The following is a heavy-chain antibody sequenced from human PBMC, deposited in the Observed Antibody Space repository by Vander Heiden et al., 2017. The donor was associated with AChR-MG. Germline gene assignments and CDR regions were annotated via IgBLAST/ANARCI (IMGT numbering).Heavy chain of an antibody. J-gene: IGHJ5*02. Sequence: QITLKESRVTLVTPTQTLTLTCPFPGFSLGTSGGGVGWMRQPPGKALGGLALIYWDADKRYSPSMKSRLTITKDTSNNQVVLTMTNTDPVDTATYYCAHIPHRDDNWFDPWGQGTLVTVSS. V-gene: IGHV2-5*02. CDR2: IYWDADK. CDR1: GFSLGTSGGG. CDR3: AHIPHRDDNWFDP.